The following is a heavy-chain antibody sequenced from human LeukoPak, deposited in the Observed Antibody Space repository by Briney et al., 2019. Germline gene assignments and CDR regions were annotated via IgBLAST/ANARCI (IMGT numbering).Heavy chain of an antibody. CDR2: INPNSGGT. J-gene: IGHJ4*02. D-gene: IGHD3-16*02. CDR3: ARDTRWDYVWGSYRYPLALDY. V-gene: IGHV1-2*02. CDR1: GYTFTGYY. Sequence: GASVKVSCKASGYTFTGYYMHWVRQAPGQGLEWMGWINPNSGGTNYAQKFQGRVTMTRDTSISTAYMELSRLRSDDTAVYYCARDTRWDYVWGSYRYPLALDYWGQGTLVTVSS.